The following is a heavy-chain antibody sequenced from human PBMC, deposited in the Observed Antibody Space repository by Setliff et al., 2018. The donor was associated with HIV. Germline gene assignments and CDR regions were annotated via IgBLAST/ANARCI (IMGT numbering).Heavy chain of an antibody. CDR2: IFYTGST. CDR3: ARHNCGTTACYGVVV. D-gene: IGHD2-2*01. J-gene: IGHJ3*01. V-gene: IGHV4-59*11. CDR1: GGSISGHY. Sequence: SETLSLTCTVSGGSISGHYWSWIRQPPGKGLEWIAYIFYTGSTNYNPSLKSRVTMSVDTSKNHVSLKLSSVTAADTAVYYCARHNCGTTACYGVVVWGQGTMVTVSS.